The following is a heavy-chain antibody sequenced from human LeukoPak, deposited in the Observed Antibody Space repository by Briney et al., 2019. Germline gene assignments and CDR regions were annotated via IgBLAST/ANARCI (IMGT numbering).Heavy chain of an antibody. V-gene: IGHV4-4*07. CDR3: ARDLPMTTYYYYMDV. J-gene: IGHJ6*03. CDR2: IYTSGST. D-gene: IGHD4-11*01. CDR1: GGSISSYY. Sequence: SETLSLTCTVSGGSISSYYWSWIRQPAGKGLEWIGRIYTSGSTNYNPSLKSRVTMSVDTSKNQFSLKLSSVTAADTAVYYCARDLPMTTYYYYMDVWGKGTTVTVSS.